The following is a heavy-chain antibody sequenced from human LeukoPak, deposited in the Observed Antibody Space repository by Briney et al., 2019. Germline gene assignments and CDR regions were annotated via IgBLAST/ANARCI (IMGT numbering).Heavy chain of an antibody. J-gene: IGHJ4*02. D-gene: IGHD3-10*01. CDR3: ATLGSHFDY. CDR2: ISGSGGNT. Sequence: GGSLRLSCAASGFTFNSFAMSWVRQAPGKGLEWVSGISGSGGNTHYADSVKGRFTISRDNSKNTLYLQMNSLRAEDTAVYYCATLGSHFDYWGQGTLVTVSS. V-gene: IGHV3-23*01. CDR1: GFTFNSFA.